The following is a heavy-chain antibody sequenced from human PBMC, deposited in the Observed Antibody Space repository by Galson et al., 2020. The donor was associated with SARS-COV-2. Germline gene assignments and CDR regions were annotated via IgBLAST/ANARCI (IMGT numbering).Heavy chain of an antibody. V-gene: IGHV3-53*01. CDR3: ARGRSSSWYGDY. Sequence: GESLKISCAASGFTVSTNYMSWVRQAPGKGLEWASVICRDGTTNYADSVKGRFTISRDNSKNTLYLQMNSLRAEDTAVYYCARGRSSSWYGDYWGQGTLVTVSS. CDR1: GFTVSTNY. J-gene: IGHJ4*02. CDR2: ICRDGTT. D-gene: IGHD6-13*01.